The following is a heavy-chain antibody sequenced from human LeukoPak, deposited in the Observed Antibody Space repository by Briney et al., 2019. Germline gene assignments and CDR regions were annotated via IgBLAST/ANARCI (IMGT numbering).Heavy chain of an antibody. CDR2: INPSGGST. Sequence: ASVKVSCKASGYTFTSYYMHWVRQAPGQGHEWMGIINPSGGSTTYAQKFQDRVTMTRDTSTSTVYMELRSLRAEDTAINFCARVASSYYYGMDVWGQGTTVTVSS. CDR3: ARVASSYYYGMDV. J-gene: IGHJ6*02. CDR1: GYTFTSYY. V-gene: IGHV1-46*01.